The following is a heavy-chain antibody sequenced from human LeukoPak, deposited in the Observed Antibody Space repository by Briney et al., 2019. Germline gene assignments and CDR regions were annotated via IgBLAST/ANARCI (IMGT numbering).Heavy chain of an antibody. CDR3: AKALLLWFGESILDAFDI. D-gene: IGHD3-10*01. CDR2: IYSGGST. Sequence: GGSLRLSCSASGFTFSDYYMSWIRQAPGKGLEWVSVIYSGGSTYYADSVKGRFTISRDNSKNTLYLQMNSLRAEDTAVYYCAKALLLWFGESILDAFDIWGQGTMVTVSS. V-gene: IGHV3-53*01. CDR1: GFTFSDYY. J-gene: IGHJ3*02.